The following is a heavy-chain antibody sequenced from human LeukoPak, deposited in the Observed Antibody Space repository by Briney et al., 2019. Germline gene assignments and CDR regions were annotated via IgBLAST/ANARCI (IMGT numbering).Heavy chain of an antibody. CDR1: GFTFSSYW. Sequence: PGGSLRLSCAASGFTFSSYWMSWVRQAPGKGLVWVSRINPDGSSTSYADSVKGRFTISRDNAENTLHLQMNSLRAEDTAVYYCTSLVSYGPFDCWGQGTLVTVSS. CDR2: INPDGSST. J-gene: IGHJ4*02. V-gene: IGHV3-74*01. CDR3: TSLVSYGPFDC. D-gene: IGHD4-17*01.